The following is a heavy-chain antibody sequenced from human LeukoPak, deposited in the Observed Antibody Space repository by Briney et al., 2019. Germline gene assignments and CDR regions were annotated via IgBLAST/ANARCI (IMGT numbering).Heavy chain of an antibody. CDR2: IYYSGST. CDR3: ARGGYDFGWNFDY. V-gene: IGHV4-39*01. CDR1: GGSISSSSYY. Sequence: PSETLSLTCTVSGGSISSSSYYWGWIRQPPGKGLEWIGSIYYSGSTYYNPSLKSRVTISVDTSKNQFSLKLSSVTAADTAVYYCARGGYDFGWNFDYWGQGTLATVSS. J-gene: IGHJ4*02. D-gene: IGHD5-12*01.